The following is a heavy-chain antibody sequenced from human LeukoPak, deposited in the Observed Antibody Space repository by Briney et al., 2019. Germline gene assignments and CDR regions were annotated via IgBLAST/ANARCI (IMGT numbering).Heavy chain of an antibody. J-gene: IGHJ4*02. CDR2: XXYDGSNK. V-gene: IGHV3-30-3*01. CDR3: ATIGDRRTGELYRIDY. CDR1: GFTFXXXX. D-gene: IGHD7-27*01. Sequence: GGSLRLXXXASGFTFXXXXXXXVRQAPGKXXXXXXXXXYDGSNKYYADSVTXXXXISRDNSKNTLFLQMNSLXXEDAAVYYCATIGDRRTGELYRIDYWGQGTLVTVSS.